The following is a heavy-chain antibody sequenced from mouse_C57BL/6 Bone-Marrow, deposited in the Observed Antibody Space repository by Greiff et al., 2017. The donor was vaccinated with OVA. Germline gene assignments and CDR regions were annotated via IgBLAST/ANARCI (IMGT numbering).Heavy chain of an antibody. D-gene: IGHD1-1*01. CDR1: GYTFTSYW. CDR3: ATTVVATHYYAMDY. Sequence: QVQLKQPGAELVRPGSSVKLSCKASGYTFTSYWMDWVKQRPGQGLEWIGNIYPSDSETHYNQKFKDKATLTVDKSSSTAYMQLSSLTSEDSAVYYCATTVVATHYYAMDYWGQGTSVTVSS. V-gene: IGHV1-61*01. J-gene: IGHJ4*01. CDR2: IYPSDSET.